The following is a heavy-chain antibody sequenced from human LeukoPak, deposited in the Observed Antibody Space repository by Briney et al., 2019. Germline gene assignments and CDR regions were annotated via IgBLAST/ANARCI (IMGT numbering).Heavy chain of an antibody. Sequence: GESLKISCKGSGYSFTSYWISWVRQMPGKGLEWMGRIDPSDSYTNYSPSFQGHVTTSADKSISTAYLQWSSLKASDTAMYYCARQAVVVPAAPDYWGQGTLVTVSS. CDR3: ARQAVVVPAAPDY. CDR2: IDPSDSYT. V-gene: IGHV5-10-1*01. CDR1: GYSFTSYW. J-gene: IGHJ4*02. D-gene: IGHD2-2*01.